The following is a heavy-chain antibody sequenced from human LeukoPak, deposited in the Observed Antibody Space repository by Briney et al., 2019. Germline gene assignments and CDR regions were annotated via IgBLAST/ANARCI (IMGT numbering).Heavy chain of an antibody. D-gene: IGHD6-19*01. CDR3: ARVVAVAGGDY. Sequence: PGGSLRLSCAASGFTFSSYAMHWVRQAPGKGLEWVAVISYDGSNKYYADPVKGRFTISRDNSKNTLYLQMNSLRAEDTAVYYCARVVAVAGGDYWGQGTLVTVSS. CDR1: GFTFSSYA. CDR2: ISYDGSNK. V-gene: IGHV3-30-3*01. J-gene: IGHJ4*02.